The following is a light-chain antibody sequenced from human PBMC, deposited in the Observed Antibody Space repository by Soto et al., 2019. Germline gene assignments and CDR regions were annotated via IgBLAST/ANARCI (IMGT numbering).Light chain of an antibody. J-gene: IGLJ1*01. CDR3: KSYDGSNTYV. CDR1: KNDIGVYDF. CDR2: EVV. Sequence: QSVLTQPPSASGSPGQSVTISCTGTKNDIGVYDFVSWYQHHPGKAPRLIIYEVVQRPSGVPDRFSGSKSGNTASLTVSGLQAADEAHYFCKSYDGSNTYVFGSGTKVTVL. V-gene: IGLV2-8*01.